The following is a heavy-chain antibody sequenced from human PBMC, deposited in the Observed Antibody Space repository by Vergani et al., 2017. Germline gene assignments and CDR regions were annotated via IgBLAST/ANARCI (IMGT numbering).Heavy chain of an antibody. D-gene: IGHD2-2*01. Sequence: QVQLQESGPGLVKPSETLSLTCTVSGGSISSHYWSWIRQPPGKGLEWIGYIYYSGSTNYNPSLKSRVTISVDTSKNQFSLKLSSVTAADTAVYYCARVGVVVPAAELWYYFDYWGQGTLVTVSS. CDR3: ARVGVVVPAAELWYYFDY. V-gene: IGHV4-59*11. J-gene: IGHJ4*02. CDR1: GGSISSHY. CDR2: IYYSGST.